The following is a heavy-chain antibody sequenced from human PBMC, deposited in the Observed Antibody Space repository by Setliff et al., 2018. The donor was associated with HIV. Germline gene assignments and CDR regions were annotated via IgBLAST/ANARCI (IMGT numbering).Heavy chain of an antibody. Sequence: ETLSLSCTASGFIFSDFGMSWVRQAPGKGLEWVSYISGSGRTIYFADSVKGRFTISRDNAKNSMYLQMNSLRAEDAAVYFCARDRGSSAPYYFDYWGQGMVVTVSS. D-gene: IGHD2-2*01. J-gene: IGHJ4*02. CDR1: GFIFSDFG. V-gene: IGHV3-48*01. CDR2: ISGSGRTI. CDR3: ARDRGSSAPYYFDY.